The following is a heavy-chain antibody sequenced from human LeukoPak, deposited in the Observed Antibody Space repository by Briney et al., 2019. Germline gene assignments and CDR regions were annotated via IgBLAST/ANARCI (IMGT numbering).Heavy chain of an antibody. V-gene: IGHV3-21*01. D-gene: IGHD3-10*01. CDR2: ISSSSSYI. CDR1: GFTFSSYS. CDR3: ARDITMVRGVMLLGAFDI. Sequence: PGGSLRLSCAASGFTFSSYSMNWVRQAPGKGLEWVSSISSSSSYIYYADSVKGRFTISRDNAKNSLYLQMNSLRAEDTAVYYCARDITMVRGVMLLGAFDIWGQGTMVTVSS. J-gene: IGHJ3*02.